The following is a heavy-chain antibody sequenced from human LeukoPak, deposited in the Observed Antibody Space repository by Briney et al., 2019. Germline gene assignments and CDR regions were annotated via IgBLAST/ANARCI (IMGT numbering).Heavy chain of an antibody. CDR3: AKGGDYGSGTYPL. D-gene: IGHD3-10*01. CDR2: IRYDGSNK. CDR1: GFTFSSSV. Sequence: GGSLRLSCAASGFTFSSSVMHWVRQAPGKGLEWVAFIRYDGSNKYDADSVKGRFTISRDNSKNTLYLQMNSLRAEDTAVYYCAKGGDYGSGTYPLWGQGTLVTVSS. V-gene: IGHV3-30*02. J-gene: IGHJ4*02.